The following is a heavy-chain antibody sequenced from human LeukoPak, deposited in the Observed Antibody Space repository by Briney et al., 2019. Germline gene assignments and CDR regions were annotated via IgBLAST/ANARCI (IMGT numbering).Heavy chain of an antibody. V-gene: IGHV4-4*07. CDR2: IYTSGST. CDR3: ARDFWGDILTGSCYYYGMDV. Sequence: PSETLSLTCTVSGGSISSYYWSWIRQPAGKGLEWIGRIYTSGSTNYNPSLKSRVTMSVDTSKNQFSLKLSSVTAADTAVYYCARDFWGDILTGSCYYYGMDVWGQGTTVTVSS. D-gene: IGHD3-9*01. CDR1: GGSISSYY. J-gene: IGHJ6*02.